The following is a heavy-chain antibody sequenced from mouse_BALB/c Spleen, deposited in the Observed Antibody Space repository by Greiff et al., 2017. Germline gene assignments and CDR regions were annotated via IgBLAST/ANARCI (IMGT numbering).Heavy chain of an antibody. CDR2: IWSGGST. CDR1: GFSLTSYG. V-gene: IGHV2-2*02. CDR3: ARRAPYGYDEAWFAY. D-gene: IGHD2-2*01. Sequence: VNVVESGPGLVQPSQSLSITCTVSGFSLTSYGVHWVRQSPGKGLEWLGVIWSGGSTDYNAAFISRLSISKDNSKSQVFFKMNSLQANDTAIYYCARRAPYGYDEAWFAYWGQGTLVTVSA. J-gene: IGHJ3*01.